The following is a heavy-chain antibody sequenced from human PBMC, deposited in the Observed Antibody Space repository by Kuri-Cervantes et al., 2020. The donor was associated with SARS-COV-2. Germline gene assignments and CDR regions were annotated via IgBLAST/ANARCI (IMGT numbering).Heavy chain of an antibody. CDR2: IYSADIT. CDR1: GFTVSSNY. Sequence: LSLTCAASGFTVSSNYMSWVRQAPGKGLEWVSVIYSADITYYADSVKGRFTVSSDNSKNTLFLQMDSLRAEDTAVYYCASKHLYDIIVESDSYLKVAYYYMDVWGKGTTVTVSS. V-gene: IGHV3-53*01. D-gene: IGHD2-21*01. CDR3: ASKHLYDIIVESDSYLKVAYYYMDV. J-gene: IGHJ6*03.